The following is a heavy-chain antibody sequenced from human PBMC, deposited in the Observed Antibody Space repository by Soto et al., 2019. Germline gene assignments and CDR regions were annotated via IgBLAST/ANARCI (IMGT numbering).Heavy chain of an antibody. J-gene: IGHJ4*02. CDR3: ARDSRAACLDY. CDR2: IWYDGSNK. Sequence: GGSLRLSCAASGFTFSSYGMHWVRQAPGKGLEWVAVIWYDGSNKYYADSVKGRFTISRDNSKNTLYLQMNSLRAEDTAVYYCARDSRAACLDYWGQGTLVTVSS. V-gene: IGHV3-33*01. CDR1: GFTFSSYG. D-gene: IGHD6-6*01.